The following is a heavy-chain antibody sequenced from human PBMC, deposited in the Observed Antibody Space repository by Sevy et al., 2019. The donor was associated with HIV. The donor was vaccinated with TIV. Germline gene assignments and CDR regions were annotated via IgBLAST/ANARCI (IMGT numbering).Heavy chain of an antibody. CDR1: GLSFSNAW. CDR2: IRSETGGGTT. Sequence: GGSLRLSCAASGLSFSNAWMAWVRQAPGKGLEWVGRIRSETGGGTTDFAAFAIGKFTISRDDPKNTLYLQMNSLKTEDTAVYYCAIDHRRDGMIVVPFEKWGLGTLVTVSS. J-gene: IGHJ4*02. D-gene: IGHD3-22*01. CDR3: AIDHRRDGMIVVPFEK. V-gene: IGHV3-15*01.